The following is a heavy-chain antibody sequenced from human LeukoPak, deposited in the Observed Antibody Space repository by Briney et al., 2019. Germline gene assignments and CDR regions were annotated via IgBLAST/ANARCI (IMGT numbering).Heavy chain of an antibody. CDR1: GGSISSGGYY. CDR3: ARSGGLWLIFFDY. D-gene: IGHD3-3*02. J-gene: IGHJ4*02. V-gene: IGHV4-31*03. CDR2: IYYSGST. Sequence: PSQTLSLTCTVSGGSISSGGYYWSWIRQHPGKGLEWIGYIYYSGSTSYNPSLKSRVTISVDTSKNQFSLKLSSVTAADTAVYYCARSGGLWLIFFDYWGQGTLATVSS.